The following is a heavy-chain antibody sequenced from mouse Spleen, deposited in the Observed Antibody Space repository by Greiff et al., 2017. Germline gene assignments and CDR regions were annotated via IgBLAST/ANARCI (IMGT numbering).Heavy chain of an antibody. CDR1: GFELTSYG. CDR3: ARLDGTTGAMYY. D-gene: IGHD1-1*01. CDR2: IWSGGST. V-gene: IGHV2-2*01. Sequence: VMLVESGPGLVQPSQSLSITCTVSGFELTSYGVHWVRQSPGKGREWLGVIWSGGSTDYNAAFISRLSISKDNSKSQVFFKMNSLQADDTAIYYFARLDGTTGAMYYWGQGTSVTVSS. J-gene: IGHJ4*01.